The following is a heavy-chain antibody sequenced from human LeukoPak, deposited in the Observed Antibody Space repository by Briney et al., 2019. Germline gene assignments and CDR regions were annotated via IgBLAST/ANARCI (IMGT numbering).Heavy chain of an antibody. CDR2: ISNTGSYT. CDR3: ARDDASSSFTY. Sequence: GGSLRLSCAASGFTFSGYSLTWVRQAPGKGLEWVSSISNTGSYTYYLDSVKGRFTISRDNAKNSTFLQMNSLRAEDTAVYYCARDDASSSFTYWGQGALVTVSS. CDR1: GFTFSGYS. J-gene: IGHJ4*02. V-gene: IGHV3-21*01. D-gene: IGHD3-16*01.